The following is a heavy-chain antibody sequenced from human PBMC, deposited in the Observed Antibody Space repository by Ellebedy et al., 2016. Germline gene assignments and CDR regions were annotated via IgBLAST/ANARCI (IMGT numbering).Heavy chain of an antibody. Sequence: SLKISXAASGFTFDDYAMHWVRQAPGKGLEWVSGISWNSGRIGYADSVKGRFTISRDNAKNPLYLQMNSLRAEDTALYYCAKDLGGWVAATAGVWGQGTLVTVSS. CDR2: ISWNSGRI. CDR1: GFTFDDYA. J-gene: IGHJ4*02. V-gene: IGHV3-9*01. CDR3: AKDLGGWVAATAGV. D-gene: IGHD6-19*01.